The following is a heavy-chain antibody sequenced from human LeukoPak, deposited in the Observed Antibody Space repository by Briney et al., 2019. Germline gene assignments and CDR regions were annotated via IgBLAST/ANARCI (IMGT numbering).Heavy chain of an antibody. V-gene: IGHV3-23*01. CDR2: ISDSGLDT. Sequence: PGRSLRLSCAASGFTFSTYAMSWVRQAPGKGLEWVSTISDSGLDTYYADSVKGRFTLSRDNSKNTLYLQMNSLGAEDTAVYFCAKVSGDADYFDYWGQGTLVTVSS. CDR1: GFTFSTYA. D-gene: IGHD4-17*01. J-gene: IGHJ4*02. CDR3: AKVSGDADYFDY.